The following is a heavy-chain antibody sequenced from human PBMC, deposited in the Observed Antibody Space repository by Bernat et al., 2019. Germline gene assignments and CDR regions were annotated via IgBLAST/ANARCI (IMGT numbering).Heavy chain of an antibody. CDR3: ARGPGYGEPFDY. D-gene: IGHD4-17*01. V-gene: IGHV3-74*01. CDR2: INSDGSST. Sequence: EVLPVEFGGGLVQPGGSLRLSCAASGFTFTSYWMHWVRQAPGKGLVWVSRINSDGSSTSYADSVKGRFTISRDNAKNTLYLQMNSLRAEDTAVYYCARGPGYGEPFDYWGQGTLVTVSA. CDR1: GFTFTSYW. J-gene: IGHJ4*02.